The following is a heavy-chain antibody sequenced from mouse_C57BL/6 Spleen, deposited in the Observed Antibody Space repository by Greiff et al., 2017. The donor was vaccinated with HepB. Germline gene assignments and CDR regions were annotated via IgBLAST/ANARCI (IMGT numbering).Heavy chain of an antibody. CDR1: GYTFTNYW. D-gene: IGHD2-4*01. CDR3: ARSDYDGAMDY. CDR2: IYPGGGYT. V-gene: IGHV1-63*01. Sequence: QVQLQQSGAELVRPGTSVKMSCKASGYTFTNYWIGWAKQRPGHGLEWIGDIYPGGGYTNYNEKFKGKATLTADKSSSTAYMQFSSLTSEDSAIYYCARSDYDGAMDYWGQGTSVTVSS. J-gene: IGHJ4*01.